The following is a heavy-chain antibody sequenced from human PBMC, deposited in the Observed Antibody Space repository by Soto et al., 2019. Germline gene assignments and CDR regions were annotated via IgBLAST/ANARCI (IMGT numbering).Heavy chain of an antibody. Sequence: HPGGSLRLSRAASGFTFSSYAMSWVRQAPGKGLEWVSAISGSGGSTYYADSVKGRFTISRDNSKNTLYLQMNSLRAEDTAVYYCAKVTLAAAGSWVFDYWGQGTLVTVSS. CDR3: AKVTLAAAGSWVFDY. J-gene: IGHJ4*02. V-gene: IGHV3-23*01. CDR1: GFTFSSYA. CDR2: ISGSGGST. D-gene: IGHD6-13*01.